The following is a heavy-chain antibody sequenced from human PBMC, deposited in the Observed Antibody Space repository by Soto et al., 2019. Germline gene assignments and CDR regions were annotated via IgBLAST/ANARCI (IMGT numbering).Heavy chain of an antibody. Sequence: QVQLVESGGGVVQPGRSLRLSCAASGFTFSSYAMHWVRQAPGKGLEWVAVISYDGSNKYYADTVKGRFTISRDNSKNALYLQMNSLRPEDTAGYYCARYIMVVTATYAFDIWGQGTMVTVSS. J-gene: IGHJ3*02. V-gene: IGHV3-30-3*01. CDR1: GFTFSSYA. CDR2: ISYDGSNK. D-gene: IGHD2-21*02. CDR3: ARYIMVVTATYAFDI.